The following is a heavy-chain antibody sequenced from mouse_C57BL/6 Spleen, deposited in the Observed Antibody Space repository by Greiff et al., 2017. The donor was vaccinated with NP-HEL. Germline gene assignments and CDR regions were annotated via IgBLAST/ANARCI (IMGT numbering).Heavy chain of an antibody. Sequence: QVQLQQPGAELVRPGTSVKLSCKASGYTFTSYWMHWVKQRPGQGLEWIGVIDPSDSYTNYNQKFKGKATLTVDTSSSTAYMQLSSLTSEDSAVYYCARRGSSAYLDVWGTGTTVTVSS. V-gene: IGHV1-59*01. J-gene: IGHJ1*03. CDR3: ARRGSSAYLDV. CDR1: GYTFTSYW. D-gene: IGHD1-1*01. CDR2: IDPSDSYT.